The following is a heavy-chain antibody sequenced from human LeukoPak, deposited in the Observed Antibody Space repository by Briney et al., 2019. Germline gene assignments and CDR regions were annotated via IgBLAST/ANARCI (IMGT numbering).Heavy chain of an antibody. CDR1: GGTFSSYA. CDR3: AKGERWLQYYFDY. V-gene: IGHV1-69*13. CDR2: IIPIFGTA. J-gene: IGHJ4*02. Sequence: SVKVSCKASGGTFSSYAISWVRQAPGQGLEWMGGIIPIFGTANYARKFQGRVTITADESTSTAYMELSSLRSEDTAVYYCAKGERWLQYYFDYWGQGTLVTVSS. D-gene: IGHD5-24*01.